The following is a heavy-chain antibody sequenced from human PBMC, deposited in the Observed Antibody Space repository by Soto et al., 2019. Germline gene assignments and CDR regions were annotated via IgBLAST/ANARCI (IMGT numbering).Heavy chain of an antibody. CDR1: GFTFSSYA. Sequence: EVQLLESGGGLVQPGGSLRLSCAASGFTFSSYAMSWVRQAPGKGLEWVSAISGSGGSTYYADSVKGRFTISRDNSKNQLYLQMNSLGAEETAVYYCGKGGVAAAGTGYFQHWGQGTLVTVSS. J-gene: IGHJ1*01. CDR3: GKGGVAAAGTGYFQH. V-gene: IGHV3-23*01. D-gene: IGHD6-13*01. CDR2: ISGSGGST.